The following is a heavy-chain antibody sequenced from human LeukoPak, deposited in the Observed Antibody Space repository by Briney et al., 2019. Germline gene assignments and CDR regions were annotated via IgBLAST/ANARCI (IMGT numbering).Heavy chain of an antibody. CDR3: AKGPAKYSGYDYFEY. D-gene: IGHD5-12*01. CDR1: GFSFSSFA. V-gene: IGHV3-23*01. J-gene: IGHJ4*01. Sequence: GGSLRLSCAASGFSFSSFAMSWVRQAPGKGLEWVSVISGLGDSTNYAESVKGRFTISRDNSKNTVYLLMNSLRGEDTAVYYCAKGPAKYSGYDYFEYWGHGTLVTVSS. CDR2: ISGLGDST.